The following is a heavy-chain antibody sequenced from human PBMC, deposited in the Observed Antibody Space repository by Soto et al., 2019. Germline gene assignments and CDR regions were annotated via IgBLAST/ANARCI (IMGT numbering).Heavy chain of an antibody. Sequence: ASVKVSCKASGYTFTGYYMHWVRQAPGQGLEWMGWINPNSGGTNYAQKFQGWVTMTRDTSISTAYMELSRLRSDDTAVYYCARRGYGSRWPNVYMDVGGKGTTVTVSS. CDR1: GYTFTGYY. CDR2: INPNSGGT. J-gene: IGHJ6*03. D-gene: IGHD6-13*01. V-gene: IGHV1-2*04. CDR3: ARRGYGSRWPNVYMDV.